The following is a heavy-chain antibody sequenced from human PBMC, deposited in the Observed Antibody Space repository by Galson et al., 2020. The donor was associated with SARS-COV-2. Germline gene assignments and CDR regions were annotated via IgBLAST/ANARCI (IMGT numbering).Heavy chain of an antibody. CDR2: IWYDGSYK. V-gene: IGHV3-33*06. CDR1: GFSFSHFG. D-gene: IGHD6-13*01. J-gene: IGHJ4*02. CDR3: AKTADAGTSRSVFDS. Sequence: GGSLRLSCAASGFSFSHFGMHWVRQAPGKGLEWVAVIWYDGSYKYYGGSVQGRFIISRDNSKNTVYLQMNSLRVEDTAVYYCAKTADAGTSRSVFDSWGQGTLVTVSS.